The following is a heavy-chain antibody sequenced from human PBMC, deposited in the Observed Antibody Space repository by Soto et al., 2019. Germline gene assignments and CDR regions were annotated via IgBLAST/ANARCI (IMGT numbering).Heavy chain of an antibody. CDR1: EDTLTTYY. CDR3: ARAVSPPSPYYPGP. CDR2: INPGDGST. D-gene: IGHD3-22*01. Sequence: ASVKVSCKASEDTLTTYYMHWVRRAPGQGLEWMGLINPGDGSTSYAQKFQGRVTMTRDTSTSTVYMELSSLRSEDTAVYYCARAVSPPSPYYPGPWGQGTLVTVSS. V-gene: IGHV1-46*01. J-gene: IGHJ5*02.